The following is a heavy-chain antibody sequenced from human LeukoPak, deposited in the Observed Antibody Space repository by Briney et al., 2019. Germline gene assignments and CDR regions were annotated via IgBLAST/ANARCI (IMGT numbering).Heavy chain of an antibody. J-gene: IGHJ3*02. D-gene: IGHD3-22*01. V-gene: IGHV1-18*01. CDR3: ARDDDSSGYDPAGAFDI. CDR1: GYTFTSYG. Sequence: GASVKVSCKASGYTFTSYGISWVRQAPGQGLEWMGGISAYNGNTNYAQKLQGRVTMTTDTSTSTAYMELRSLRSDDTAVYYCARDDDSSGYDPAGAFDIWGQGTMVTVSS. CDR2: ISAYNGNT.